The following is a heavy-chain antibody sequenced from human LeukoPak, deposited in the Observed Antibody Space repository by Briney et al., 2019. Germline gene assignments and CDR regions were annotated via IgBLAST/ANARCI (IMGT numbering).Heavy chain of an antibody. Sequence: GASLGLSCAASGFRFGSYAINWVRQAPGMGLEWVSSIRGSGQDGSAGDTFYAASARGRFTISRDNSKSTAFLQMNSLRAEDTAVYYCASSSYGDYTFDYWGQGTLVTVSS. V-gene: IGHV3-23*01. CDR1: GFRFGSYA. J-gene: IGHJ4*02. CDR2: IRGSGQDGSAGDT. D-gene: IGHD4-17*01. CDR3: ASSSYGDYTFDY.